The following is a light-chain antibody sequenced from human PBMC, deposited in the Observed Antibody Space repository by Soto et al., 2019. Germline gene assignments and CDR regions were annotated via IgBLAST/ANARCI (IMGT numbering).Light chain of an antibody. Sequence: DIVMTQSPATLSVSPGERATLSCRASQSVTSNLAWYQQKPGQAPRLLIYGASTRATGVPARFSGSGSGTEFALTISSLQSEDFVVYYCQQYDNWWMLGQGTNVEIK. V-gene: IGKV3-15*01. J-gene: IGKJ1*01. CDR3: QQYDNWWM. CDR2: GAS. CDR1: QSVTSN.